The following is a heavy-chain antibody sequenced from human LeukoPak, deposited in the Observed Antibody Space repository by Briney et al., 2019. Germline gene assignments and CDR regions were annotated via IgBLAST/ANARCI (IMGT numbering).Heavy chain of an antibody. Sequence: SETLSLTCTVSGGSISSYYWSWIRQPPGKGLEWIGRIYTSGSTNYNPSLKSRVTMSVDTSKNQFSLKLSSVTAADTAVYYCARAGKYETHYYYYGMDVWGQGTTVTVSS. CDR3: ARAGKYETHYYYYGMDV. CDR1: GGSISSYY. J-gene: IGHJ6*02. D-gene: IGHD3-3*01. CDR2: IYTSGST. V-gene: IGHV4-4*07.